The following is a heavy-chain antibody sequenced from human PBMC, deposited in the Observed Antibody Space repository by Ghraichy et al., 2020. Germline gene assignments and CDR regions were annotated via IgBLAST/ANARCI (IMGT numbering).Heavy chain of an antibody. CDR3: ARDLTAVAGTDY. Sequence: ASVKVSCKASGYTFSDYYMHWVRQAPGQGLEWMGWINPNSGGTHYAPKFQGRVTMTRDTFISTAYMELSRLTSDDTAVYYCARDLTAVAGTDYWVQGTLVTVSS. V-gene: IGHV1-2*02. J-gene: IGHJ4*02. CDR1: GYTFSDYY. CDR2: INPNSGGT. D-gene: IGHD6-19*01.